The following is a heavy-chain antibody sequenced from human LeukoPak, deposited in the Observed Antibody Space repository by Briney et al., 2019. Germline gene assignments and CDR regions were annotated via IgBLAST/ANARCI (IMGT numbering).Heavy chain of an antibody. J-gene: IGHJ4*02. CDR3: AREHYDSSGGGYFDY. CDR1: VFTFSRYW. D-gene: IGHD3-22*01. V-gene: IGHV3-74*01. CDR2: INSAGRSS. Sequence: GGSLRLSCAASVFTFSRYWMHWVRQAPGKGRVWVSRINSAGRSSNYADSVKGRFTISRDNAKNTLYLQMNRLRAEDTAVYYCAREHYDSSGGGYFDYWGQGTLVTVSS.